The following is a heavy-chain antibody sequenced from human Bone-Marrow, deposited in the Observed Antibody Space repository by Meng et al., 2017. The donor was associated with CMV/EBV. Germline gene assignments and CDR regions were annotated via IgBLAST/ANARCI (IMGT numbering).Heavy chain of an antibody. D-gene: IGHD2-21*02. CDR3: AKVTAPGDYYYFYGMDV. V-gene: IGHV3-7*01. J-gene: IGHJ6*02. CDR1: GFTFSGHW. Sequence: GESLKISCAASGFTFSGHWMTWVRQAPGKGLEWVANIKEDGTDKKYLDSVKGRFTISRDNAKNSLSLQMNSLRAEDTAVYYCAKVTAPGDYYYFYGMDVWGQGTTVTVSS. CDR2: IKEDGTDK.